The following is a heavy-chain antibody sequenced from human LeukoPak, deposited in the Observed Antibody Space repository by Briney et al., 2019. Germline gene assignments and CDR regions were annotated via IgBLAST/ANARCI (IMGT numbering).Heavy chain of an antibody. J-gene: IGHJ4*02. CDR3: ATLPLGGDYAFDY. CDR2: IWYDGSNK. Sequence: PGGSLRLSCAASGFTFSSYGMHWVRQAPGKGLEWVAVIWYDGSNKYYADSVKGRFTISRDNSKNTLYLQMNSLRAEDTAVYYCATLPLGGDYAFDYWGQGTLVTVSS. CDR1: GFTFSSYG. D-gene: IGHD4-17*01. V-gene: IGHV3-33*01.